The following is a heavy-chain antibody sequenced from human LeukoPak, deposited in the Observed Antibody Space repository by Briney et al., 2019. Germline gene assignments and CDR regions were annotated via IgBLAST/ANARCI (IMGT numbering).Heavy chain of an antibody. V-gene: IGHV3-30*03. CDR1: GFTFSSYG. CDR3: ARPSTGDAFDI. D-gene: IGHD2-2*01. CDR2: ISYDGSNE. J-gene: IGHJ3*02. Sequence: PGGSLRLSCAASGFTFSSYGMHWVRQAPGKGLEWVAVISYDGSNEYYADSVKGRFTISRDNSKNTLFLQMNSLRVEDTAVYYCARPSTGDAFDIWGQGTMVTVSS.